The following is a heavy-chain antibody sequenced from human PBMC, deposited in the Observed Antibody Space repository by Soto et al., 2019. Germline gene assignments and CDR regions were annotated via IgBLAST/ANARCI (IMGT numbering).Heavy chain of an antibody. D-gene: IGHD1-1*01. V-gene: IGHV1-69*02. CDR1: GGTFSSYT. Sequence: GTSVKVSCKACGGTFSSYTISWLRQAPGQGLEWMGRIIPIIGIANYAQKFQGRVTITADKSTSTAYMELSSLRSEDRAVYYCARGQRVSNWLDPWGQGTLVTVSS. J-gene: IGHJ5*02. CDR2: IIPIIGIA. CDR3: ARGQRVSNWLDP.